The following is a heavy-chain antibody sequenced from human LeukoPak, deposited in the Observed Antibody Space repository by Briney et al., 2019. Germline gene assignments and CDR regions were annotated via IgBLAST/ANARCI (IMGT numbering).Heavy chain of an antibody. J-gene: IGHJ4*02. Sequence: SGPTLVKPTQTLTLTCTFSGFSLSTSGMCVSWIRQPPGKALEWLARIDWDDDKYYSTSLKTRLTISKDTSKNQVVLTMTNMDPVDTATYYCARIQCPDSSGYYYDYWGQGTLVTVSS. V-gene: IGHV2-70*11. CDR3: ARIQCPDSSGYYYDY. CDR2: IDWDDDK. D-gene: IGHD3-22*01. CDR1: GFSLSTSGMC.